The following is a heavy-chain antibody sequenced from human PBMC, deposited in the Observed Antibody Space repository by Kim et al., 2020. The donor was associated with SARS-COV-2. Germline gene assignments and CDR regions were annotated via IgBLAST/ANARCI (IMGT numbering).Heavy chain of an antibody. CDR3: ARAAIHDYDSSGYTNRVPKGAFDI. V-gene: IGHV1-2*06. CDR1: GYTFTGYY. CDR2: INPNSGGT. J-gene: IGHJ3*02. Sequence: ASVKVSCKASGYTFTGYYMHWVRQAPGQGLEWMGRINPNSGGTNYAQKFQGRVTMTRDTSISTAYMELSRLRSDDTAVYYCARAAIHDYDSSGYTNRVPKGAFDIWGQGTMVTVSS. D-gene: IGHD3-22*01.